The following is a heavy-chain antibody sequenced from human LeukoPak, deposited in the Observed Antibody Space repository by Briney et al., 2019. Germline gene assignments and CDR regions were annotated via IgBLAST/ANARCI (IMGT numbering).Heavy chain of an antibody. J-gene: IGHJ2*01. CDR2: ISESGGST. CDR3: ARITPGRSFDL. V-gene: IGHV3-23*01. D-gene: IGHD1-14*01. CDR1: GFTFASYD. Sequence: GGSLRLSCAATGFTFASYDMTWVRQAPGKGLDWVSDISESGGSTFYADSVKGRFTISRDNSKNTLYLQMDSLRAEDTAVYFCARITPGRSFDLWGRGTLVTVS.